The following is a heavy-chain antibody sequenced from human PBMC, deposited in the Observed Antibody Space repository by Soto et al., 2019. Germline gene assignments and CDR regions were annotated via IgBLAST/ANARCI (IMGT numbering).Heavy chain of an antibody. D-gene: IGHD6-19*01. V-gene: IGHV3-23*01. Sequence: EVQLLESGGGSGQPGGSLRLSCATSGFTFSSYAMNWVRQAPGKGLEWVSAISGSGGSTNSADSVEGRFTISRDNSKNTLYLQMSSLRAEDTAVYYCARAGGIAVPGSHLDYWGQGTLVTVSS. CDR1: GFTFSSYA. CDR3: ARAGGIAVPGSHLDY. J-gene: IGHJ4*02. CDR2: ISGSGGST.